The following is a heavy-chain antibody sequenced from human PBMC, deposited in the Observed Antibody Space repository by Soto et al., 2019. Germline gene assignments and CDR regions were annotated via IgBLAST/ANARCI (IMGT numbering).Heavy chain of an antibody. V-gene: IGHV3-23*01. Sequence: EVQLLESGGGLVQPGGSLRLSCVASGHTFHSYAMSWVRQAPGKGLEGVSGISGSGGSTYYADSVRGRFTISRDDSKNTLYLQMNRLRAEDTSVYYCATVSRGIGVVPAALNWGQGTLVTVSS. CDR3: ATVSRGIGVVPAALN. CDR2: ISGSGGST. J-gene: IGHJ4*02. CDR1: GHTFHSYA. D-gene: IGHD2-2*01.